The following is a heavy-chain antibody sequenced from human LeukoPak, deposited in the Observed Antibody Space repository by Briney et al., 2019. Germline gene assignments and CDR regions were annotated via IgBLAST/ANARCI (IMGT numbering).Heavy chain of an antibody. CDR1: GFIFGSYG. Sequence: GGSLRLSCAASGFIFGSYGMHWVRQAPGKGLEWVAFIRYDGSDKFYADSVKGRFTISRDNSKNTLYLQMSSLRADDTAVYYCAARPYCTTATCPKTNWFDPWGQGTLVTVSS. J-gene: IGHJ5*02. V-gene: IGHV3-30*02. D-gene: IGHD2-8*01. CDR2: IRYDGSDK. CDR3: AARPYCTTATCPKTNWFDP.